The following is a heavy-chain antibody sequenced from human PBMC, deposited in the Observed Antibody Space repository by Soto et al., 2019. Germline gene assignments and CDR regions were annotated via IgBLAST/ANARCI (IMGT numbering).Heavy chain of an antibody. CDR3: VMMDNYVTPPPTDV. CDR1: GYIFVNYG. V-gene: IGHV1-18*01. CDR2: ISPYTGNT. D-gene: IGHD3-16*01. Sequence: QVQLVQSGDEVKKPGASVKVSCKASGYIFVNYGIAWVRQAPGQGLEWMGWISPYTGNTHSATQVQGRLTMTTDTXXSTAYTDLGSLTSDETAVYCCVMMDNYVTPPPTDVWGQGSTVTVSS. J-gene: IGHJ6*02.